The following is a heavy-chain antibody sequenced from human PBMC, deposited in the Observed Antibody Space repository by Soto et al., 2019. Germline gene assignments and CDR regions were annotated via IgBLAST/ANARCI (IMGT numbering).Heavy chain of an antibody. D-gene: IGHD6-19*01. CDR2: IFSNYEK. Sequence: HVTLKESGPVLVKLTETLTLTCTVSGFSLSNATMCVSWILYPQGKALEWLAHIFSNYEKTYSTSLKSTLTISKATSKNQVVLNMTNLDTVDTSTYYCAGILSSRWYYAFDIWGKGTMVTLSS. V-gene: IGHV2-26*01. CDR1: GFSLSNATMC. CDR3: AGILSSRWYYAFDI. J-gene: IGHJ3*02.